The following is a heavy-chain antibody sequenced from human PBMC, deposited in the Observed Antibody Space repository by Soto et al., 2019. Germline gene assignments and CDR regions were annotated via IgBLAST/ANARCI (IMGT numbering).Heavy chain of an antibody. CDR2: IYYSGST. CDR1: GGSISSGGYY. CDR3: ARSAPYYYGSGSYVYWYFDL. J-gene: IGHJ2*01. Sequence: QVQLQESGPGLVKPSQTLSLTCTVSGGSISSGGYYWSWIRQHPGKGLEWIGYIYYSGSTYYNPSLKSRVTISVDTSKNQLSLKLSSVTAADTAVYYCARSAPYYYGSGSYVYWYFDLWGRGTLVTVSS. D-gene: IGHD3-10*01. V-gene: IGHV4-31*03.